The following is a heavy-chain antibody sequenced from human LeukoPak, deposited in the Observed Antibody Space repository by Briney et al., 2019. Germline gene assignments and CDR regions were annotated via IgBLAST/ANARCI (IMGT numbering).Heavy chain of an antibody. J-gene: IGHJ5*02. CDR2: IYHSGST. V-gene: IGHV4-4*02. CDR1: GGSISSSNW. Sequence: PSGTLSLTCAVSGGSISSSNWWSWVRQPPGKGLEWIGEIYHSGSTNYNPSLKSRVTISVDKSKNQFSLKLSSVTAADTAVYYCARASIAARPLSRWFDPWGQGTLVTVSS. D-gene: IGHD6-6*01. CDR3: ARASIAARPLSRWFDP.